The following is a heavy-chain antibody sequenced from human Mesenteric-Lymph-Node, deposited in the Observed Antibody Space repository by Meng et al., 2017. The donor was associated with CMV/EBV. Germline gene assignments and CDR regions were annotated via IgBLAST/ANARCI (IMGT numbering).Heavy chain of an antibody. CDR2: ITAGGGNT. CDR3: AKASSGDHEPDAFDI. D-gene: IGHD1-14*01. Sequence: GESLKISCVASQFTFSAYAMSWVRQAPGKGLERVSTITAGGGNTYYGDSVEGRFTISRDNSKKTLYLQMNSLRAEDTAIYYCAKASSGDHEPDAFDIWGQGTTVTVSS. CDR1: QFTFSAYA. V-gene: IGHV3-23*01. J-gene: IGHJ3*02.